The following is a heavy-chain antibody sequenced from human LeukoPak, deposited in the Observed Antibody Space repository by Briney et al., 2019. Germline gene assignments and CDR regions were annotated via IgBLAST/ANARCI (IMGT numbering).Heavy chain of an antibody. Sequence: GASVKVSCKASGYTFTSYGISWVRQAPGQGLEWMGWISAYNGNTNYAQKLQGRVTMTTDTSTSTAYMELRSLRSDDTAVYYCARGHGSGSYYTRSMGYYYYYGMDVWGQGTTVTVSS. CDR1: GYTFTSYG. CDR3: ARGHGSGSYYTRSMGYYYYYGMDV. CDR2: ISAYNGNT. D-gene: IGHD3-10*01. J-gene: IGHJ6*02. V-gene: IGHV1-18*01.